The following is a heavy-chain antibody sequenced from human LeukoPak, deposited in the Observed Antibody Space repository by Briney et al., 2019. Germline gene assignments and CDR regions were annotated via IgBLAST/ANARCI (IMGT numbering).Heavy chain of an antibody. CDR2: IYYSGST. V-gene: IGHV4-39*02. J-gene: IGHJ6*03. CDR3: ARDPGEQWLVPYYYYYMDV. CDR1: GGSISSSSYY. D-gene: IGHD6-19*01. Sequence: PSETLSLTCTVSGGSISSSSYYWGWIRQPPGKGLEWVGSIYYSGSTYYNPSLKSRVTISVDTSKNQFSLKLSSVTAADTAVYYCARDPGEQWLVPYYYYYMDVWGKGTTVTVSS.